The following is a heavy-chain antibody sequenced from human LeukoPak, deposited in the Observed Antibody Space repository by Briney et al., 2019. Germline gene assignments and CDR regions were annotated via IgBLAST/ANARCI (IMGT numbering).Heavy chain of an antibody. CDR3: AREGGSSSWSHNWFDP. CDR2: ISYDGSNK. CDR1: GFTFSSYA. Sequence: PGRSLRLSCAASGFTFSSYAMHWVRQAPGKGLEWVAVISYDGSNKYYADSVKGRFTISRDNSKNTLYLQMNSLRAEDTAVYYCAREGGSSSWSHNWFDPWGQGTLVTVSS. V-gene: IGHV3-30*04. J-gene: IGHJ5*02. D-gene: IGHD6-13*01.